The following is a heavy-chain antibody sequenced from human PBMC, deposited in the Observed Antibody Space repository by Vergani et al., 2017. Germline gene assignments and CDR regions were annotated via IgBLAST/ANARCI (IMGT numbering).Heavy chain of an antibody. J-gene: IGHJ5*02. CDR2: IHHSGDT. Sequence: QVQLQESGPGLVKPSETLTLTCDVSDSSIMTNPYWGWFRQSPGKGLEWIGCIHHSGDTHYNSSLKSRVTISVDTSKNQFSLKLSSVTAADTAVYYCARGIILTGYYFDPWGQGTLVTVSS. V-gene: IGHV4-38-2*01. D-gene: IGHD3-9*01. CDR3: ARGIILTGYYFDP. CDR1: DSSIMTNPY.